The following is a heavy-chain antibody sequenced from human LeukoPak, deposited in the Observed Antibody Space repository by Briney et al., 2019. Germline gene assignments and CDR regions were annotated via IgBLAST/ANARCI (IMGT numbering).Heavy chain of an antibody. V-gene: IGHV3-23*01. CDR1: GFTFSSYA. CDR3: AKDTYSSSSYYFDY. Sequence: GRSLRLSCAASGFTFSSYAMSWVRQASGKGLEWVSVISGSGGSTYNADSVKGRFTISRDNSKNTLYLQMNSLRAEDTAVYYCAKDTYSSSSYYFDYWGQGTLVTVSS. D-gene: IGHD6-13*01. CDR2: ISGSGGST. J-gene: IGHJ4*02.